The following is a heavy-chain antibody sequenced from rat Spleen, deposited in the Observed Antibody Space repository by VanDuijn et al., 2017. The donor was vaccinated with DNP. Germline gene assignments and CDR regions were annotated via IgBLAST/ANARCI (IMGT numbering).Heavy chain of an antibody. D-gene: IGHD1-11*01. CDR1: GFTFSDYA. J-gene: IGHJ2*01. V-gene: IGHV5-17*01. Sequence: EVQLVESGGGLVQPGRSLKLSCAASGFTFSDYAMAWVRQAPKKGLEWVATISYDGSRTYYRDSVKGRFTISRDNAKSTLYLQMDSLRSEDTATYYCARLGLDGGYDYWGQGVMVTVSS. CDR2: ISYDGSRT. CDR3: ARLGLDGGYDY.